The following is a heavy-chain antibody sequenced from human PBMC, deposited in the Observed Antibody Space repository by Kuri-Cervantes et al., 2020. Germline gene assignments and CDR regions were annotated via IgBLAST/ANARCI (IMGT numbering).Heavy chain of an antibody. CDR3: ARGDYDYVWGTYRPFLYYFDY. CDR2: ISGSGGST. CDR1: GFTFSSYA. J-gene: IGHJ4*02. D-gene: IGHD3-16*02. V-gene: IGHV3-23*01. Sequence: GGSLRLSCAASGFTFSSYAMSWVRQAPGKGLEWVSAISGSGGSTYYADSVKGRFTISRDNTKNSLYLQMNSLRAEDTAVYYCARGDYDYVWGTYRPFLYYFDYWGQGTLVTVSS.